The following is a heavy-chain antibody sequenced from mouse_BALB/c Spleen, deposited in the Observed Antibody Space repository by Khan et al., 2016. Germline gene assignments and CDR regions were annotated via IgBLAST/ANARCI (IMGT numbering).Heavy chain of an antibody. CDR3: ARRYYGSSYDWYFDV. D-gene: IGHD1-1*01. J-gene: IGHJ1*01. CDR1: GFDFCRYW. CDR2: INPDSSTI. V-gene: IGHV4-1*02. Sequence: EVKLLESGGGLVQPGGSLKLSCAASGFDFCRYWMSWVRQAPGKGLEWIGEINPDSSTINYTPSLKDKFIISRDNAKNTLYLQMSKVRSEDTALYYCARRYYGSSYDWYFDVWGAGTTVTVSS.